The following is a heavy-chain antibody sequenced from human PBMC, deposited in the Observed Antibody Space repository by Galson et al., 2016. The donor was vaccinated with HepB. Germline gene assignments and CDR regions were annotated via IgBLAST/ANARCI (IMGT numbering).Heavy chain of an antibody. V-gene: IGHV2-5*02. CDR2: IYWDDDK. J-gene: IGHJ2*01. CDR3: AHYYYDSSGYYPPYFDL. CDR1: GFSLSTSGVG. D-gene: IGHD3-22*01. Sequence: PALVKPTQTLTPTCTFSGFSLSTSGVGVGWIRQPPGKALEWLALIYWDDDKRYSPSLKSRLTITKDTSKNQVVLTMTNMDPVDTATYYCAHYYYDSSGYYPPYFDLWGRGTLVTVSS.